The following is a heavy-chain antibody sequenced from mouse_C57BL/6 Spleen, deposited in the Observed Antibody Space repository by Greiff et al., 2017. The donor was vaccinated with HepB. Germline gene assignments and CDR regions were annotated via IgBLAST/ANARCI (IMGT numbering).Heavy chain of an antibody. CDR3: ARGIYYGYGDAMDY. D-gene: IGHD2-2*01. CDR1: GYTFTDYY. J-gene: IGHJ4*01. Sequence: EVQLQQSGPELVKPGASVKISCKASGYTFTDYYMNWVKQSHGKSLEWIGDINPNNGGTSYNQKFKGKATLTVDKSSSTAYMELRSLTSEDSAVYYCARGIYYGYGDAMDYWGQGTSVTVSS. CDR2: INPNNGGT. V-gene: IGHV1-26*01.